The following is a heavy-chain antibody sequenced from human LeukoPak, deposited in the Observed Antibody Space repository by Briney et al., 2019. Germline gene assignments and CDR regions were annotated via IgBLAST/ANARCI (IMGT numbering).Heavy chain of an antibody. V-gene: IGHV1-46*01. Sequence: AASVKVSCKASGYTFTSYYMHWVRQAPGQGREWMGIINPSGGSTSYAQKFQGRVTMTRDMSTSTVYMELSSLRSEDTAVYYCARDRLNPSIAAYNWFDPWGQGILVTVSS. J-gene: IGHJ5*02. CDR1: GYTFTSYY. CDR3: ARDRLNPSIAAYNWFDP. D-gene: IGHD6-6*01. CDR2: INPSGGST.